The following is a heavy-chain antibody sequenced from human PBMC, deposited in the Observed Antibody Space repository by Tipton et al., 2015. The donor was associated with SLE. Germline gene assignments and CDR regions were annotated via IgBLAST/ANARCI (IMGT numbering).Heavy chain of an antibody. J-gene: IGHJ6*02. CDR1: GGSFSGYY. Sequence: TLSLTCAVYGGSFSGYYWSWIRQSPEKGLEWIGYLSYSGSTNYNPSLKSRVTISMDTSKNQFSLKLNSVTAADTAVYYCARFRDEYYYYAMDVWGQGTTVTVSS. CDR2: LSYSGST. CDR3: ARFRDEYYYYAMDV. V-gene: IGHV4-59*08.